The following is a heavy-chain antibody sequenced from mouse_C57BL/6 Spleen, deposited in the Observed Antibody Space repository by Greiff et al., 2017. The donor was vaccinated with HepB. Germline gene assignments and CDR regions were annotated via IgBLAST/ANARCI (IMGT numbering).Heavy chain of an antibody. Sequence: VKLMESGAELARPGASVKLSCKASGYTFTSYGISWVKQRTGQGLEWIGEIYPRSGNTYYNEKFKGKATLTADKSSSTAYMELRSLTSEDSAVYFCAREYYGSSYYYFDYWGQGTTLTVSS. J-gene: IGHJ2*01. V-gene: IGHV1-81*01. CDR1: GYTFTSYG. CDR2: IYPRSGNT. D-gene: IGHD1-1*01. CDR3: AREYYGSSYYYFDY.